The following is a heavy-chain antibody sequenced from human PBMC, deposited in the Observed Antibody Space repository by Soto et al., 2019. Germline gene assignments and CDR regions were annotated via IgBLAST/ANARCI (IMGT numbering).Heavy chain of an antibody. V-gene: IGHV3-30-3*01. CDR2: ISYDGSNK. D-gene: IGHD3-16*01. CDR3: ARDPHVWGSYGTYYYYYGMDV. J-gene: IGHJ6*02. Sequence: GGSLRLSCAASGFTFNNYAMHWVRQAPGKGLEWVAAISYDGSNKYYADSVKGRFTLSRDTSKNTLSLQMNSLRAEDTAVYYCARDPHVWGSYGTYYYYYGMDVWGQGTTVTVSS. CDR1: GFTFNNYA.